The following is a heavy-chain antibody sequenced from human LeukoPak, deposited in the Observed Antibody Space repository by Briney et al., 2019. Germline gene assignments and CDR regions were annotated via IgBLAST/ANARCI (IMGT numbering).Heavy chain of an antibody. CDR1: GGSINSYY. D-gene: IGHD6-13*01. V-gene: IGHV3-23*01. Sequence: ETLSLTCTVSGGSINSYYWSWVRQAPGKGLEWVSAISGSGGSTYYADSVKGRFTISRDNSKNTLYLQMNSLRAEDTAVYYCAKDKEFSSSSPWGQGTLVTVSS. J-gene: IGHJ4*02. CDR2: ISGSGGST. CDR3: AKDKEFSSSSP.